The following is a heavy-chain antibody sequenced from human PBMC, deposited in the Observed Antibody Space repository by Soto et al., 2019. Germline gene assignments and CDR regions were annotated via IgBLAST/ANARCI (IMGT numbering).Heavy chain of an antibody. D-gene: IGHD2-15*01. Sequence: ASVKVSCKASGGTFSSYAISWVRQAPGQGLEWMGGIIPILGIANYAQKFQGRVTITADKSTSTAYMELSSLRSEDTAVYYCARGRYCSGGSCYSDCWGQGTLVTVSS. J-gene: IGHJ4*02. CDR2: IIPILGIA. CDR3: ARGRYCSGGSCYSDC. V-gene: IGHV1-69*10. CDR1: GGTFSSYA.